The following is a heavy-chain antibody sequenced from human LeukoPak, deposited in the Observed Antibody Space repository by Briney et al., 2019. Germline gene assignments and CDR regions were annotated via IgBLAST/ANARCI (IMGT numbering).Heavy chain of an antibody. V-gene: IGHV1-3*03. CDR1: GSTFTSYA. CDR2: INAGIGNA. CDR3: AREGDAFDI. Sequence: ASVTVSCKASGSTFTSYAMNWWRQAPGQRLGWWGWINAGIGNAKYYQEFQGRGAITTDTSARTAYMELSSLRSEDMAVYYCAREGDAFDIWGEGTMVTVSS. J-gene: IGHJ3*02.